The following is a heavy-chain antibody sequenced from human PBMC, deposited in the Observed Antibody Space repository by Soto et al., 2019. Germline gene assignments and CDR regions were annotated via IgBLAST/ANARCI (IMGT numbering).Heavy chain of an antibody. CDR3: ARDRGDYYDSSES. V-gene: IGHV3-21*01. Sequence: VGSLRLSCAASGFTFSSYSMNWVRQAPGKGLEWVSSISGSGSYIYYADSVKGRFTISRDNDKNSLYLQMNTLRAEDTAVYYCARDRGDYYDSSESWGQGTLVIVSS. CDR2: ISGSGSYI. CDR1: GFTFSSYS. D-gene: IGHD3-22*01. J-gene: IGHJ5*02.